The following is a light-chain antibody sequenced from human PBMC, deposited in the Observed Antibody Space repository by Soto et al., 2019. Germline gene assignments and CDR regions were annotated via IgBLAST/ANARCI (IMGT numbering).Light chain of an antibody. CDR2: EVS. J-gene: IGLJ1*01. V-gene: IGLV2-8*01. CDR1: SSDVGGYNY. Sequence: QSALTQPPSASGSPGQSVTISCTGTSSDVGGYNYVSWYQQHPGKAPKLMIYEVSKRPSGVPDRFSGSKSGNTASLTVSGLQVEDEADYYCSSYAGSSTWVFGTGTKVTVL. CDR3: SSYAGSSTWV.